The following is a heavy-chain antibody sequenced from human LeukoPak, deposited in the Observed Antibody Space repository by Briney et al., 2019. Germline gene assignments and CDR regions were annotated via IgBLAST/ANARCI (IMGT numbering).Heavy chain of an antibody. CDR1: GFTFSSYE. CDR2: MSGSGGST. V-gene: IGHV3-23*01. Sequence: GGSLRLSCAASGFTFSSYEMNWVRQPPGKGLEWVSAMSGSGGSTFYADSVKGRFTISRENSKNTLYLQMNSLRAEDSAVYYCAKDSGVWGFDTWGQGTLVTVSS. J-gene: IGHJ5*02. CDR3: AKDSGVWGFDT. D-gene: IGHD6-13*01.